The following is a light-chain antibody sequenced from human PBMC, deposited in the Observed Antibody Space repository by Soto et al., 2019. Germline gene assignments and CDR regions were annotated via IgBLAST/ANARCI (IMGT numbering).Light chain of an antibody. CDR1: PSVSSSY. Sequence: ESVLTQSPGTLSMSPGERATLSCRASPSVSSSYSAWYQQKPGQAPRLLIYGPSRRATGIPDRFSGSGSGTDVTLTISRLEPADFAVYYCQQYGNSPFTFGPGTKVDIK. V-gene: IGKV3-20*01. CDR2: GPS. CDR3: QQYGNSPFT. J-gene: IGKJ3*01.